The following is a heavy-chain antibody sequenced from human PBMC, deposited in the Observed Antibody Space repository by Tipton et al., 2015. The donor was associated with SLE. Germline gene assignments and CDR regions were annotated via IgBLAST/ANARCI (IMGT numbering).Heavy chain of an antibody. J-gene: IGHJ3*02. V-gene: IGHV3-30*09. D-gene: IGHD1-14*01. CDR1: GFTFSSYA. CDR2: ISYDGSNK. Sequence: SLRLSCATSGFTFSSYAMHWVRQAPGKGLEWVAIISYDGSNKEYADSVKGRFAISRDNSKNTLYLQMNSLIAEDTAVYYCAREDPPTEVFDIWGQGTMVTVSS. CDR3: AREDPPTEVFDI.